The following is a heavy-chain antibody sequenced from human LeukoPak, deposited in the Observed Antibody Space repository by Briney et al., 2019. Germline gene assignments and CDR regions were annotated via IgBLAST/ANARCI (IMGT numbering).Heavy chain of an antibody. CDR3: ARVRCSGGSCYPSYGMDV. D-gene: IGHD2-15*01. CDR1: GYTFTSYG. J-gene: IGHJ6*02. Sequence: ASVKVSCKASGYTFTSYGISWVRQALGQGLEWMGWISAYNGNTNYAQKLQGRVTMTTDTSTSTAYMELRSLRSDDTAVHYCARVRCSGGSCYPSYGMDVWGQGTTVTVSS. CDR2: ISAYNGNT. V-gene: IGHV1-18*01.